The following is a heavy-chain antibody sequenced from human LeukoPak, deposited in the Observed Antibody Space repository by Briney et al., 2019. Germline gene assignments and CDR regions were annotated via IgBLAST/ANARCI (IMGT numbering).Heavy chain of an antibody. D-gene: IGHD6-19*01. CDR1: GFTFSSYA. CDR3: AKATWTSVGIAVAGTDY. CDR2: ISGSGGST. J-gene: IGHJ4*02. V-gene: IGHV3-23*01. Sequence: PGGSPRLSCAASGFTFSSYAMSWVRQAPGKGLEWVSSISGSGGSTDYADSVKGRFAISRDNSKNTLYLQMNSLRAEDTAVYYCAKATWTSVGIAVAGTDYWGQGTLVTVSS.